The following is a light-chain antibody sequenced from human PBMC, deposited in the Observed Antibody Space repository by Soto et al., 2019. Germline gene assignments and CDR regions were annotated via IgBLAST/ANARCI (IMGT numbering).Light chain of an antibody. Sequence: DIPMTQSPSTLSASLGVRVTITCRASQSISSWLAWYQQKPGKAPKLLIYDASSLESGVPSRFSGSGSGTEFTLTISSLQPDDFATYYCQQYNSYSWTFGQGTKVDIK. J-gene: IGKJ1*01. CDR1: QSISSW. V-gene: IGKV1-5*01. CDR3: QQYNSYSWT. CDR2: DAS.